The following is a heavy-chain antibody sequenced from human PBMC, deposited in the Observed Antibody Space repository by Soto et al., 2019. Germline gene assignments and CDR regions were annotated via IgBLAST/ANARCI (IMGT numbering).Heavy chain of an antibody. CDR3: ARDTGWGPGY. J-gene: IGHJ4*02. V-gene: IGHV4-4*02. D-gene: IGHD2-8*02. CDR1: GDSINSNYY. Sequence: QVQLQESGPGLVRPSGTQSLTCAVSGDSINSNYYCTWVRQPPGKGLACIAEIYYSGGTSYNPSLKRLVTISMDKSKNQVSLHLPSVTDADTAMYYCARDTGWGPGYWGQGTLVTVSS. CDR2: IYYSGGT.